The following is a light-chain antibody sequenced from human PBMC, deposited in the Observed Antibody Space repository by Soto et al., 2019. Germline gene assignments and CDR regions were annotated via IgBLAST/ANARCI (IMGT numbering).Light chain of an antibody. CDR3: QQRSNWLIT. CDR2: DAS. Sequence: EIVFTQSPATLSFSPGERAPLSCRASQSVSSYLAWYQQKPGQAPRLLIYDASNRATGIPARFSGSGSGTDFTLTISSLEPEDFAVYYCQQRSNWLITFGQGTRLEIK. J-gene: IGKJ5*01. V-gene: IGKV3-11*01. CDR1: QSVSSY.